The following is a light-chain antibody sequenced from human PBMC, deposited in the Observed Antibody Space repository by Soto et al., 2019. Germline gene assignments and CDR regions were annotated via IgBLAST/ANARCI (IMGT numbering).Light chain of an antibody. V-gene: IGKV3-15*01. Sequence: ELVMTQSPATLSVSPGESATLXXRASQSVSSNLAWYQQKPGQAPRLXXYGASTRATGIPARFSGSGSGTEFTLTISSLQSEDFAVYYCQQYNNWPSWTFGQGTKVDIK. CDR2: GAS. CDR1: QSVSSN. CDR3: QQYNNWPSWT. J-gene: IGKJ1*01.